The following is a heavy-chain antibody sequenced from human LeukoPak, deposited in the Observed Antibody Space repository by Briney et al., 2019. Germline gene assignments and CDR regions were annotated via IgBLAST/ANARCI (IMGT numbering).Heavy chain of an antibody. J-gene: IGHJ3*02. D-gene: IGHD6-19*01. CDR1: GFTFDDYA. V-gene: IGHV3-9*01. CDR3: AKDLGQGAVAGTAAFDI. Sequence: GRSLRLSCAASGFTFDDYAMHWVRQAPGKGLEWVSGISWNSGSIGYADSVKGRFTISRDNAKNSLYLQMNSLRAEDTALYYCAKDLGQGAVAGTAAFDIWGQGTMVTVSS. CDR2: ISWNSGSI.